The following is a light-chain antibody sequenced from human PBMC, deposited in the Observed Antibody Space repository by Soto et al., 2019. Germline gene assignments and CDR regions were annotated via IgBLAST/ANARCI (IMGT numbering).Light chain of an antibody. CDR2: DVT. V-gene: IGLV2-14*03. CDR1: NPDIGGYGY. CDR3: SSYRPYRTLEV. Sequence: ALTPPYSVSGYLAESITISCTGTNPDIGGYGYVSWYQQHPGGAPKLVIYDVTSRPSGVSNRFSGSKSGFTASLTISGIQAADDAHYYCSSYRPYRTLEVFGTGTKVTVL. J-gene: IGLJ1*01.